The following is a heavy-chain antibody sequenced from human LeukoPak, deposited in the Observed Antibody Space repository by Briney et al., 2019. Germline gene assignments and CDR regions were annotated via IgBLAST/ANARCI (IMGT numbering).Heavy chain of an antibody. V-gene: IGHV4-59*01. CDR2: IYSSGST. Sequence: ASETLSLTCTVSGGSISNYYWHWIRQPPGKGLEWIGNIYSSGSTNYNPSLKSRVTISGDTSKNQFSLRLTSVTAADTAVYYCARASVLLSADFWGQGTLVTVSS. CDR3: ARASVLLSADF. CDR1: GGSISNYY. D-gene: IGHD3-10*01. J-gene: IGHJ4*02.